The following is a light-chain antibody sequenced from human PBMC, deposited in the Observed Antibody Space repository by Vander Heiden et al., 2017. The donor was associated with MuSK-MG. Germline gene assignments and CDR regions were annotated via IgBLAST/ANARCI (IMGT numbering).Light chain of an antibody. CDR2: AAS. CDR1: QSISSY. Sequence: DIQMTQSPSSLSASVGDRVTITCRASQSISSYLNWYQQKPGKAPKLLIYAASSLQSGVPSRFSGSGSGTDFTLTISRLQPEDFATYYCQRCDSTPRTFGAGTKVEIK. CDR3: QRCDSTPRT. J-gene: IGKJ4*01. V-gene: IGKV1-39*01.